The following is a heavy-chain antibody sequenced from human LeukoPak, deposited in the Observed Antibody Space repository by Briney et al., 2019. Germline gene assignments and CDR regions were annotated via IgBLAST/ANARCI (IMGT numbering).Heavy chain of an antibody. V-gene: IGHV1-8*03. Sequence: GASVTVSCKASGYTFTSYDINWVRQATGQGLEWMGWMNPNSGNTGYAQKFQGRVTITRNTSISTAYMELSSLRSEDTAVYYCARSLVGATEWFDPWGQGTLVTVSS. CDR3: ARSLVGATEWFDP. CDR2: MNPNSGNT. CDR1: GYTFTSYD. J-gene: IGHJ5*02. D-gene: IGHD1-26*01.